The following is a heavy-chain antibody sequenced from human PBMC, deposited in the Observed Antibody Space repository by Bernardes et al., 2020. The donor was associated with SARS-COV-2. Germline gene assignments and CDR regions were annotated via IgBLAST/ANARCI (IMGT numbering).Heavy chain of an antibody. V-gene: IGHV1-3*01. CDR3: ARGGSSSFLYNQYDMDV. Sequence: ASVKVSCKASGYTFSIYAMHWVRQAPGQRFEWLGWINGGNGNTIYSQKFQGRVTITRDTSASTAYMELSSLRSEDTAVYYCARGGSSSFLYNQYDMDVWGQGTAVTVSS. CDR1: GYTFSIYA. J-gene: IGHJ6*02. CDR2: INGGNGNT. D-gene: IGHD6-6*01.